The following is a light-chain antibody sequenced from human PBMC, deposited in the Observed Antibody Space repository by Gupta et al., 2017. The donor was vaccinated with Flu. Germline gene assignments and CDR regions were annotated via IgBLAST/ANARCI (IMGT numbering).Light chain of an antibody. CDR1: HSIYSA. CDR2: EAS. Sequence: SPSTLSAAVGDKVTVTCRASHSIYSALAWYQQKPGKAPKLLIYEASSLESGVPSRFSGSGSGTEFALTITSLQPEDFATYYCQRYRTLWTFGQGTKVEIK. CDR3: QRYRTLWT. J-gene: IGKJ1*01. V-gene: IGKV1-5*03.